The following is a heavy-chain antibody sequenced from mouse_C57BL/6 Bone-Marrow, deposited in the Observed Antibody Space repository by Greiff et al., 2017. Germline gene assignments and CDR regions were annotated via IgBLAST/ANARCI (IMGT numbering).Heavy chain of an antibody. J-gene: IGHJ3*01. V-gene: IGHV1-52*01. D-gene: IGHD1-1*01. CDR2: IDPSDSET. CDR1: GYTFTSYW. CDR3: ARGYYGSSYAWFAY. Sequence: QVQLQQPGAELVRPGSSVKLSCKASGYTFTSYWMHWVKQRPIQGLEWIGNIDPSDSETHYTQKFKDKATLTVDKSSSTAYMQLSSLTSEDSAVYYCARGYYGSSYAWFAYWGQGTLVTVSA.